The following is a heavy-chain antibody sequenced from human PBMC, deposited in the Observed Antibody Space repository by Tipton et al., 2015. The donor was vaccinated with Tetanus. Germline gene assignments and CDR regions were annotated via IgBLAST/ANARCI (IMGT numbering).Heavy chain of an antibody. J-gene: IGHJ6*02. D-gene: IGHD3-22*01. CDR3: ARDRGDYIYYGMDV. CDR1: GYTFTGHY. CDR2: IDPNSGAT. Sequence: QVQLVQSGAEVKKPGASVKVSCKASGYTFTGHYIYWVRQAPGQGLEWMGWIDPNSGATVYAQKFQGRVTMTRDTSISTAYMELRSLRSDDTAVYYCARDRGDYIYYGMDVWGPGTTVPVS. V-gene: IGHV1-2*02.